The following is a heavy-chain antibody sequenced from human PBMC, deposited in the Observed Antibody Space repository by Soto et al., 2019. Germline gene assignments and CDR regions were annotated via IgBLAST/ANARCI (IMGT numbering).Heavy chain of an antibody. V-gene: IGHV4-34*01. CDR1: GGSFSGYY. CDR2: INHSGST. Sequence: SETLSLTCAVYGGSFSGYYWSWIRQPPGKGLEWIGEINHSGSTNYNPSLKSRVTISVDTSKNQFSLKLSSVTAAATAAYYCARGGDPWGQGTLVTVSS. J-gene: IGHJ5*02. CDR3: ARGGDP.